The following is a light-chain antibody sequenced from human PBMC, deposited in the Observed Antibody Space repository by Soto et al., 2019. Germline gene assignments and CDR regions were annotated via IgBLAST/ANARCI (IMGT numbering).Light chain of an antibody. Sequence: QSALTQPASVSGYPGQSITISCTGTGSDVGGYNYVSWYQQHPGKAPKVMIYDVSNRPSGVSNRFSGSKSGNTASLTLSGLQAEDEADYYCSSYTSASTPWVFGGGTQLTVL. CDR2: DVS. J-gene: IGLJ3*02. V-gene: IGLV2-14*01. CDR1: GSDVGGYNY. CDR3: SSYTSASTPWV.